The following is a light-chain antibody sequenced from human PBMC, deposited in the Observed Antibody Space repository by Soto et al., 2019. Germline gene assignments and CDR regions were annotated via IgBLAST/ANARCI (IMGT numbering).Light chain of an antibody. CDR2: GAS. CDR3: QQYNLWPPET. Sequence: EIVMTQSPATLSVSPGERATLSCRASQSVSSNLAWYQQKPGQAPGLLIYGASTRAPGIPVTFTGSGSGTEFTLTISSLQSEDFAVYYCQQYNLWPPETFGQGTKVDIK. V-gene: IGKV3-15*01. CDR1: QSVSSN. J-gene: IGKJ1*01.